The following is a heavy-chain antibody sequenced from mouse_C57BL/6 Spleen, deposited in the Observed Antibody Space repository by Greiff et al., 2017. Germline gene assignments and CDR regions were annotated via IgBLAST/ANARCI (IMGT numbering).Heavy chain of an antibody. J-gene: IGHJ1*03. V-gene: IGHV1-82*01. CDR3: ARDYGSRGGRYFDV. D-gene: IGHD1-1*01. CDR2: IYPGDGDT. Sequence: VQLQQSGPELVKPGASVKISCKASGYAFSSSWMNWVKQRPGKGLEWIGRIYPGDGDTNYNGKFKGKATLTADKSSSTAYMQLSSLTSEDSAVYFCARDYGSRGGRYFDVWGTGTTGTVSS. CDR1: GYAFSSSW.